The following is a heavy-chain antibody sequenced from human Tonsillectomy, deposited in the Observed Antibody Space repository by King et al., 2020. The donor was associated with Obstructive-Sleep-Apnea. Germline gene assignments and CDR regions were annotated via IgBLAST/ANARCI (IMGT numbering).Heavy chain of an antibody. D-gene: IGHD6-19*01. J-gene: IGHJ4*02. V-gene: IGHV4-39*07. CDR3: AMRLVRTPRDY. CDR1: GGSISSSSYY. CDR2: IYYSGST. Sequence: QLQESGPGLVKPSETLSLTCTVSGGSISSSSYYWGWIRQPPGKGLEWIGSIYYSGSTYYNPSLKSRVTISVDTSKNQFSLKLSSVTAADTAVYYCAMRLVRTPRDYWGQGTLVTVSS.